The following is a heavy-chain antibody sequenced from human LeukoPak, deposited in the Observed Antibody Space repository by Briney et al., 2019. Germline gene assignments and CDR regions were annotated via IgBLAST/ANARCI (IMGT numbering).Heavy chain of an antibody. CDR1: GGSISSYY. Sequence: ETLSLTCTVSGGSISSYYWSWIRQPPGKGLEWVSSISSSSSYIYYADSVKGRFTISRDNAKNSLYLQMNSLRAEDTAVYYCASLAAAFSFDYWGQGTLVTVSS. J-gene: IGHJ4*02. CDR2: ISSSSSYI. CDR3: ASLAAAFSFDY. D-gene: IGHD6-13*01. V-gene: IGHV3-21*01.